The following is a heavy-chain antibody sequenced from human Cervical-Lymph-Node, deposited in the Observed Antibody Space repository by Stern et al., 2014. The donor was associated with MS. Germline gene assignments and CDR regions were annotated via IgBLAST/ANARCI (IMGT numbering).Heavy chain of an antibody. CDR2: IFHSGVT. D-gene: IGHD2-8*01. CDR3: ARCTNGVCYSFDP. J-gene: IGHJ5*02. V-gene: IGHV4-59*01. Sequence: QVQLQQSGPGLVKPSETLSLTCTVSGDSITTYYWSWIRQSPERGLEWLAYIFHSGVTNFNPSLKSRLSISVDTSKNQFSLRLSSVTAADTAVYYCARCTNGVCYSFDPWGQGTRVTVSS. CDR1: GDSITTYY.